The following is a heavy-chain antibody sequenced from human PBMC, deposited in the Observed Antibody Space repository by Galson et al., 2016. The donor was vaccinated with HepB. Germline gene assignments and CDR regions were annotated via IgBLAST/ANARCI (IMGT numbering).Heavy chain of an antibody. CDR3: ARVRVAATGGYFDY. Sequence: SLRLSCAASGFTFTTYAFAWVRQAPGQGLEWVSSIRSTGESTFYADSVKGRFTISRDKSENTVFLQMNSLRAEDTAIYYCARVRVAATGGYFDYWGQGSLVTVSS. V-gene: IGHV3-23*01. CDR2: IRSTGEST. J-gene: IGHJ4*02. CDR1: GFTFTTYA. D-gene: IGHD7-27*01.